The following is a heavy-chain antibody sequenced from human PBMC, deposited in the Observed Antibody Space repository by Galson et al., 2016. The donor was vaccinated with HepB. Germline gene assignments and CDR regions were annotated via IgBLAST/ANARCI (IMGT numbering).Heavy chain of an antibody. CDR3: ARAYCTGAGCSAVFDS. J-gene: IGHJ4*02. CDR2: ARYDGGNE. V-gene: IGHV3-33*01. CDR1: GFSLSDYG. Sequence: SLRLSCAASGFSLSDYGMHWVRQVAAKGLEWVAVARYDGGNEYHEDSVKGRFTISRDNSKNTLYLQMNSLRAEDTAVYYCARAYCTGAGCSAVFDSWGQGTLVTVSS. D-gene: IGHD2-8*02.